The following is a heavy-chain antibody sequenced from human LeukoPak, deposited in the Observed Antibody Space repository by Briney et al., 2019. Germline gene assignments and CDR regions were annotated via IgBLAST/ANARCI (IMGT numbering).Heavy chain of an antibody. J-gene: IGHJ4*02. V-gene: IGHV4-34*01. CDR2: INHSGST. Sequence: SETLSLTCAVYGRSFSGYYWSWIRQPPGKGLEWIGEINHSGSTNYNPSLKSRVTISVDTSKNQFSLKLSSVTAADTAVYYCARGRSSRNRPRLDYWGQGTLVTVSS. D-gene: IGHD1-14*01. CDR1: GRSFSGYY. CDR3: ARGRSSRNRPRLDY.